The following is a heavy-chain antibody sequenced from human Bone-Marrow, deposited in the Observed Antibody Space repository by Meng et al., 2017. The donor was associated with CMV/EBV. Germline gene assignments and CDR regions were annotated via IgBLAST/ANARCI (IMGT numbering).Heavy chain of an antibody. J-gene: IGHJ4*02. CDR3: AREDSSGYSYYFDY. CDR2: IIPILGIA. CDR1: GGTFSSYT. D-gene: IGHD3-22*01. V-gene: IGHV1-69*04. Sequence: QVQLVESGAEVKKPGSSGKVSCKASGGTFSSYTISWVRQAPGQGLEWMGRIIPILGIANYAQKFQGRVTITADKSTSTAYMELSSLRSEDTAVYYCAREDSSGYSYYFDYWGQGTLVTVPQ.